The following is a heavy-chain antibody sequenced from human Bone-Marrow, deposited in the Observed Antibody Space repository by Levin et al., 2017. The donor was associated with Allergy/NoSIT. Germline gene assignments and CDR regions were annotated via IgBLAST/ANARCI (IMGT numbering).Heavy chain of an antibody. CDR1: GFTFSNAW. V-gene: IGHV3-15*01. Sequence: GESLKISCAASGFTFSNAWMSWVRQAPGKGLEWVGRIKSKTDGGTTDYAAPVKGRFTISRDDSKNTLYLQMNSLKTEDTAVYYCTTLLTWPMDGEGDYWGQGTLVTVSS. J-gene: IGHJ4*02. CDR3: TTLLTWPMDGEGDY. CDR2: IKSKTDGGTT. D-gene: IGHD4-17*01.